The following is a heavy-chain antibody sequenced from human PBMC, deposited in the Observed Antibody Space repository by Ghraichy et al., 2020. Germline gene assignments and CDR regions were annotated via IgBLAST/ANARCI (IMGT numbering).Heavy chain of an antibody. CDR2: ISPNTGDT. Sequence: ASVKVSCKASGYTFSGSYIYWARQAPGQGLEGMGWISPNTGDTYYVQKFQGRVTMTRDTSISTAYMELNRVTSDDTTVYYCARGYFGMDVWGQGTTVTVSS. V-gene: IGHV1-2*02. CDR1: GYTFSGSY. CDR3: ARGYFGMDV. J-gene: IGHJ6*02. D-gene: IGHD1-14*01.